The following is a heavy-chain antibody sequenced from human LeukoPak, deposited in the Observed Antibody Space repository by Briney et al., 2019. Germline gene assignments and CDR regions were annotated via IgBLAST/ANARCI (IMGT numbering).Heavy chain of an antibody. J-gene: IGHJ4*02. CDR1: GFTFDDYA. CDR2: ISWNSGSI. Sequence: HPGGSLRLSCAASGFTFDDYAMHWVRQAPGKGLEWVSGISWNSGSIGYADSVKGRFTISRDNSKNTLYLQMNSLRAEDTAVYYCARGPSGYHNTGGQGTLVTVSS. CDR3: ARGPSGYHNT. V-gene: IGHV3-9*01. D-gene: IGHD5-12*01.